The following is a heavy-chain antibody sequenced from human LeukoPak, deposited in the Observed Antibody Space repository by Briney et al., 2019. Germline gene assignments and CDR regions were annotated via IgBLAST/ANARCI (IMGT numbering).Heavy chain of an antibody. J-gene: IGHJ4*02. D-gene: IGHD6-13*01. V-gene: IGHV3-23*01. Sequence: PGGSLRLSCAVSGFTFSSEAMGWVRQLPGGGLEWVSTISPAGGTTYYAESMKGRFTISRDNSKSTLYLQMNSLRVEDTAVYYCTKVRSSSSSWALRVFDYWGQGALVTVSS. CDR1: GFTFSSEA. CDR3: TKVRSSSSSWALRVFDY. CDR2: ISPAGGTT.